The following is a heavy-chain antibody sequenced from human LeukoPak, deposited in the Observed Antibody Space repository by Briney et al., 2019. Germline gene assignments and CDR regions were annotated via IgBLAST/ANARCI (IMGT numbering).Heavy chain of an antibody. V-gene: IGHV3-66*02. CDR2: IYSGGST. J-gene: IGHJ4*02. CDR1: GFTVSSNY. CDR3: ARDRPCGYGLTYFDY. Sequence: GGSLRLSCAASGFTVSSNYMSWVRQAPGKGLEWVSVIYSGGSTYYADSVKGRFTISRDNSKNTLYLQMNSLRAEDTAVYYCARDRPCGYGLTYFDYWGQGTLVTGSS. D-gene: IGHD3-22*01.